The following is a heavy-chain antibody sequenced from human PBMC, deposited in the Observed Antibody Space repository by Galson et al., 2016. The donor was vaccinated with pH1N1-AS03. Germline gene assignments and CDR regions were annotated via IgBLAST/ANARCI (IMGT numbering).Heavy chain of an antibody. V-gene: IGHV1-8*03. CDR3: ARGVVDCSGPACSGTLLFDP. CDR1: GYTFTTYD. Sequence: SVKVSCKASGYTFTTYDINWVRQAPGQGLEWMGWMNPDSGNTGYAPSFKGRVTITRDTSISTAYMELSSLRSEDTAVYYCARGVVDCSGPACSGTLLFDPWGQGTLVTVSS. J-gene: IGHJ5*02. D-gene: IGHD2-15*01. CDR2: MNPDSGNT.